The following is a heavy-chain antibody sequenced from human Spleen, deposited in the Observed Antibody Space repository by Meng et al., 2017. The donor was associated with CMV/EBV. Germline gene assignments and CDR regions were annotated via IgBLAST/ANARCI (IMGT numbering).Heavy chain of an antibody. Sequence: SLKLSFAASGFTFSNAWMSWVRQDPGKGLEWGGRSKSKIDGGTTGYTAPVKGRFTISRDDSKNTLYLQMNSLKTEDTAVYYCTTVGWELLLWGYWGQGTLVTVSS. V-gene: IGHV3-15*01. CDR2: SKSKIDGGTT. D-gene: IGHD1-26*01. CDR1: GFTFSNAW. J-gene: IGHJ4*02. CDR3: TTVGWELLLWGY.